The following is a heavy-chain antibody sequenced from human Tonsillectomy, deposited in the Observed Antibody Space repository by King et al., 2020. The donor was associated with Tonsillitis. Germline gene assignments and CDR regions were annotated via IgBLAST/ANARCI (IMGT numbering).Heavy chain of an antibody. CDR2: IIPILGIA. CDR1: VGTFISYA. D-gene: IGHD3-22*01. CDR3: ASDNYVYDSGGYYDALLDY. V-gene: IGHV1-69*04. Sequence: QLVQSGAEVKKPGSSVKVSCKAAVGTFISYAISWVRQAPGQGLEWMGRIIPILGIANYAQKFQGRDTITADKSTTTAYMELSSLRPEDTAVSYCASDNYVYDSGGYYDALLDYWGQGTLVTVSS. J-gene: IGHJ4*02.